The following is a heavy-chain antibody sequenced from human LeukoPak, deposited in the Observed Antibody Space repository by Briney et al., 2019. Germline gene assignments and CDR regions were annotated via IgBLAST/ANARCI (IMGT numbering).Heavy chain of an antibody. CDR3: AKDLGGSSSYDP. CDR2: VSGSGGST. J-gene: IGHJ5*02. CDR1: GFTFSSYA. Sequence: GGSLRLSCAASGFTFSSYAMSWVRQAPGKGLEWVSAVSGSGGSTYYADSVKGRFTISRDNSKNTLYLQMNSLRAEDTAVYYCAKDLGGSSSYDPWGQGTLVTVSS. V-gene: IGHV3-23*01. D-gene: IGHD1-26*01.